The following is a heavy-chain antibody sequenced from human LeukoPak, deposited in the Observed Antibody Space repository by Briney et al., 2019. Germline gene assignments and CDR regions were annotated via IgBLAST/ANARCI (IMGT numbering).Heavy chain of an antibody. D-gene: IGHD6-13*01. CDR3: ARGPRESSSSDY. V-gene: IGHV1-8*01. J-gene: IGHJ4*02. CDR2: VNPDNGNT. CDR1: GYRFTNFD. Sequence: ASVKVSCKTPGYRFTNFDINWVRQAPGQGLEWMGWVNPDNGNTGYAQKFQGRVSMSGDTSISTAFMVLGSLRSDDTAVYFCARGPRESSSSDYWGQGTLVTVSS.